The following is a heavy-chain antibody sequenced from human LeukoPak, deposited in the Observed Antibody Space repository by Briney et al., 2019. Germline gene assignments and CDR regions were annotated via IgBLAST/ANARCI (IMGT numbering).Heavy chain of an antibody. V-gene: IGHV4-30-4*08. CDR2: IYYSGST. CDR1: GGSISSGGYY. D-gene: IGHD4-17*01. Sequence: SETLSLTCTVSGGSISSGGYYWSWIGQHPGKGLEWIGYIYYSGSTYYNPSLKSRVTISVDTSKNQFSPKLSSVTAAVTAVYYCARDLNGDHVDYWGQGTLVTVSS. J-gene: IGHJ4*02. CDR3: ARDLNGDHVDY.